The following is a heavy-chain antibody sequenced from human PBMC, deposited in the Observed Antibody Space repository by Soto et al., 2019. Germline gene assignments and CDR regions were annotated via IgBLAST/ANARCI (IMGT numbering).Heavy chain of an antibody. Sequence: QVQLVQSGAEVKKPGASVKVSCKASGYTFTSYGISWVRQAPGQGLEWMGWISAYNGNTNYAQKLQGRVTMTTDTATSRAYLELRCVRCDDTAVYYFASDGGYGGSYWGQGSLVTGSS. CDR1: GYTFTSYG. CDR2: ISAYNGNT. D-gene: IGHD1-26*01. J-gene: IGHJ4*02. V-gene: IGHV1-18*01. CDR3: ASDGGYGGSY.